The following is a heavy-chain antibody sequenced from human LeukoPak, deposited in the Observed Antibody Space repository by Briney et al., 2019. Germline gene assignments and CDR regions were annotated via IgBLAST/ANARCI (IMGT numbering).Heavy chain of an antibody. D-gene: IGHD3-10*01. Sequence: SETLSLTCAVSGGSISSGGYYWSWIRQHPGKGLEWIGYIYYSGSTYYNPSLKSRVTISVDTSKNQFSLKLSSVTAADTAVYYCAREGDDAFDIWRQGTMVTVSS. CDR1: GGSISSGGYY. V-gene: IGHV4-31*11. J-gene: IGHJ3*02. CDR2: IYYSGST. CDR3: AREGDDAFDI.